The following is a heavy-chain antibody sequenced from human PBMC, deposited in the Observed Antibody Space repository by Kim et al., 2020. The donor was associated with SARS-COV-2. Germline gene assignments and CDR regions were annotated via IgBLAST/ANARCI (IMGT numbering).Heavy chain of an antibody. CDR3: AKMNDGGSSWFPYYFDY. D-gene: IGHD6-13*01. CDR1: GFTSSSYA. V-gene: IGHV3-23*01. Sequence: GGSLRLSCAASGFTSSSYAMSWVRQAPGKGLEWVSAISGSGGSTYYADSVKGRFTISRDNSKNTLYLQMNSLRAEDTAVYYCAKMNDGGSSWFPYYFDYWGQGALVTVSS. J-gene: IGHJ4*02. CDR2: ISGSGGST.